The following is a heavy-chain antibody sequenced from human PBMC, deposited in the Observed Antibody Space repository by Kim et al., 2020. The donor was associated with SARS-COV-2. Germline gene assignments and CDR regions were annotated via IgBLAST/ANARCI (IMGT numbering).Heavy chain of an antibody. Sequence: SQTLSLTCAISGDSASSSSAAWNWVRQSQSRGLEWLGRTFSRSKWYNEYALSVKSRITINPDTSKNQFSLQLNSVTPEDTAVYYCAREDYGGDSRGFDYWGQGTLVTVSP. V-gene: IGHV6-1*01. CDR2: TFSRSKWYN. CDR1: GDSASSSSAA. CDR3: AREDYGGDSRGFDY. J-gene: IGHJ4*02. D-gene: IGHD2-21*02.